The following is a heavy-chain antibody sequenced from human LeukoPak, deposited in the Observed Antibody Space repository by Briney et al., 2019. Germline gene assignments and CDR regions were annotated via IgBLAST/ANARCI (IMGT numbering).Heavy chain of an antibody. J-gene: IGHJ6*02. CDR2: IIPIFGTA. CDR3: ARDWRIQLERPTVYYYGMDV. V-gene: IGHV1-69*01. CDR1: GGTFSSYA. D-gene: IGHD1-1*01. Sequence: SVKVSCKASGGTFSSYAISWVRQAPGQGLEWMGGIIPIFGTANYAQKFQGRVTITADESTSTAYMELSSLRSEDTAVYYCARDWRIQLERPTVYYYGMDVWGQGTTVTVSS.